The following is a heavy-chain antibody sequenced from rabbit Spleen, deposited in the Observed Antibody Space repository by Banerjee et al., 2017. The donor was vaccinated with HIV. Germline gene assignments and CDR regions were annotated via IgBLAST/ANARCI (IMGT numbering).Heavy chain of an antibody. Sequence: QSLEESGGGLVKPGASLTLTCKASGFSLNSGYDMCWVRQAPGKGLEWIACIDTGFGGVTYYASWAKGRFTISKTSSTTVTLRMTSLTAADRAAYFCARDLVGVIGWNFYLWGQGTLVTVS. CDR1: GFSLNSGYD. CDR3: ARDLVGVIGWNFYL. J-gene: IGHJ6*01. D-gene: IGHD1-1*01. CDR2: IDTGFGGVT. V-gene: IGHV1S40*01.